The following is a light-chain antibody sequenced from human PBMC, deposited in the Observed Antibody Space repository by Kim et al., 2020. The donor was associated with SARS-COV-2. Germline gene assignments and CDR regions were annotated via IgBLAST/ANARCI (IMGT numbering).Light chain of an antibody. V-gene: IGKV1-16*02. CDR2: AAS. CDR1: QGITTS. CDR3: QQYYNYPRT. Sequence: DIQMTQSPSSLSASVGDRVTITCRASQGITTSLAWFQQKPGKAPKSLIYAASNLQSGVPSKFSGSGSGTDFTLTINTLQPEDFATYYCQQYYNYPRTFGGGTQVDLK. J-gene: IGKJ4*01.